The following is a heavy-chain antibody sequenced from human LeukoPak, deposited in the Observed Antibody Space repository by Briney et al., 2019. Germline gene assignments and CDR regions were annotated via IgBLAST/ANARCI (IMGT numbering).Heavy chain of an antibody. D-gene: IGHD2-15*01. V-gene: IGHV4-59*01. CDR1: GGSIGDYY. J-gene: IGHJ3*02. CDR3: ARADCSGGSCYAFDI. Sequence: SGPTLVNPSETLSLICTVSGGSIGDYYWSWIRQPPGKGLEWIGYIYYSGSTNYNPSLKSRVTMSVDTSKNQFSLKLSSVTAADTAVYYCARADCSGGSCYAFDIWGQGTMVTVSS. CDR2: IYYSGST.